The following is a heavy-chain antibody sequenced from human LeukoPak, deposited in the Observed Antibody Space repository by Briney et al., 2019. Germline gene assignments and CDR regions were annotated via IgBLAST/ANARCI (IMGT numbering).Heavy chain of an antibody. V-gene: IGHV3-7*04. J-gene: IGHJ4*02. CDR3: ARGSYYYPY. CDR1: GFAFSDYY. CDR2: IKQDGSEK. Sequence: GGSLRLSCAASGFAFSDYYMSWVRQAPGKGLEWVANIKQDGSEKYYVDSVKGRFTISRDNAKNSLYLQMNSMRAEDTAVYYCARGSYYYPYWGQGTLVTVSS. D-gene: IGHD3-10*01.